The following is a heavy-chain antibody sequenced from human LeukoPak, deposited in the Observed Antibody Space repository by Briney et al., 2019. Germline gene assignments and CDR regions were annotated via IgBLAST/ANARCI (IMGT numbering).Heavy chain of an antibody. J-gene: IGHJ4*02. CDR1: GGTFSSYA. V-gene: IGHV1-69*05. D-gene: IGHD3-10*01. CDR2: IIPIFGTA. Sequence: GASVKVSCKASGGTFSSYAISWVRQAPGQGLEWMGGIIPIFGTANYAQKFQGRVTITTDESTSTAYMELSSLRSEDTAVYYCATDRPGAESGSYGYWGQGTLVTVSS. CDR3: ATDRPGAESGSYGY.